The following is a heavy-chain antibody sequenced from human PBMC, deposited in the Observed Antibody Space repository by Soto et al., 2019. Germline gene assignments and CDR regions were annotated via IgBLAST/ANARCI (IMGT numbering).Heavy chain of an antibody. J-gene: IGHJ5*02. D-gene: IGHD2-2*01. CDR1: GYTFTSYY. V-gene: IGHV1-46*01. Sequence: GASVKVSCKASGYTFTSYYMHWVRQAPGQGLEWMGIINPSGGSTSYAQKFQGRVTMTTDTSTSTAYMELSSLRSEDTAVYYCASLPSLGVVPAAKDYWFDPWGQGTLVTVSS. CDR3: ASLPSLGVVPAAKDYWFDP. CDR2: INPSGGST.